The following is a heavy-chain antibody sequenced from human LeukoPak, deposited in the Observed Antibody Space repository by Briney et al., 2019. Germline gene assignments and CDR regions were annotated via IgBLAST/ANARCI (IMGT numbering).Heavy chain of an antibody. CDR3: ARGWWRIVVVPAADPLGY. CDR2: ISAYNGNT. CDR1: GYTFTSYG. J-gene: IGHJ4*02. D-gene: IGHD2-2*01. Sequence: ASVKVSCKASGYTFTSYGISWVRQAPGQGLEWMGWISAYNGNTNYAQKLQGRVTMTTDTSTSTAYMELRSLRSDDTAVYYCARGWWRIVVVPAADPLGYWGQGTLVTVSS. V-gene: IGHV1-18*01.